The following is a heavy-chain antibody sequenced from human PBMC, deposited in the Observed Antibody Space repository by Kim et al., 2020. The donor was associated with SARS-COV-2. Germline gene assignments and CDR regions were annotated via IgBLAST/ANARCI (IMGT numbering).Heavy chain of an antibody. V-gene: IGHV4-4*07. CDR1: GGSISSYY. CDR3: ARDLYYYGSGEGMDV. J-gene: IGHJ6*02. Sequence: SETLSLTCTVSGGSISSYYWSWIRQPAGKGLEWIGRIYTSGSTNYNPSLKSRVTMSVDTSKNQFSLKLSSVTAADTAVYYCARDLYYYGSGEGMDVWGQGTTVTVSS. D-gene: IGHD3-10*01. CDR2: IYTSGST.